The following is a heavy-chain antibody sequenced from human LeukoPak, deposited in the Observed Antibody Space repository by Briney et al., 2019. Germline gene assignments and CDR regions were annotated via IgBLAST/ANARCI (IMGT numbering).Heavy chain of an antibody. CDR3: TTYTRGHY. Sequence: PGGSLKLSCAASGFTFSGSDMHWVRQAPGKGLEWIGRIGVKANNYATAYSAALKGRFTISRDDSKNTADLQMISLRAEETAVYYCTTYTRGHYWGEGILVVVSS. J-gene: IGHJ4*02. D-gene: IGHD6-25*01. CDR1: GFTFSGSD. V-gene: IGHV3-73*01. CDR2: IGVKANNYAT.